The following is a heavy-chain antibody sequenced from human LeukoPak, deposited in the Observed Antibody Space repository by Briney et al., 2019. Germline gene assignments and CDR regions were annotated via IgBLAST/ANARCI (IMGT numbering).Heavy chain of an antibody. CDR3: AKDPDCTSGICYTFFDY. Sequence: GGSLRLSCAASRFTVSSNYMTWVRQAAGKGLEWVSVIYSGGSTYYADSVKGRFTISRDNSKNTLYLQMNSLRAEDTAVYYCAKDPDCTSGICYTFFDYWGQGTLVTVSS. CDR1: RFTVSSNY. CDR2: IYSGGST. J-gene: IGHJ4*02. D-gene: IGHD2-8*01. V-gene: IGHV3-66*01.